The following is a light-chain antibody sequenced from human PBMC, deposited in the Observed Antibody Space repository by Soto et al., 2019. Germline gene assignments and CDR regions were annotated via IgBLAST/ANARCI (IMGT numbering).Light chain of an antibody. V-gene: IGKV1-12*01. CDR3: QQANSFPLT. CDR2: SAS. J-gene: IGKJ4*01. CDR1: QGINRW. Sequence: DIQMTQSPSSVSASVGDRVTITCRASQGINRWLAWYQQKPGKGPELLIYSASTLHSGVSSRFSGSGSGTDFTLTISSLQPEDSATYYCQQANSFPLTFGGGTKVEIK.